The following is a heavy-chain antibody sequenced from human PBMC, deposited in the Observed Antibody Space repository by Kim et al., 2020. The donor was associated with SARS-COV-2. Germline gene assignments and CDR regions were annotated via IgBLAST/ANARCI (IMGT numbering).Heavy chain of an antibody. V-gene: IGHV3-73*01. CDR3: ARFAVGTTRRTVVYYGLDV. D-gene: IGHD1-1*01. Sequence: GGSLRLSCAASGFTFSDSTIHWVRQASGEGLEWVGRIRNKTNTYATIYAASVKGRFTISRDDSKNTAYLQMNSLKTEDTAVYYCARFAVGTTRRTVVYYGLDVWGQGTTVTVSS. CDR1: GFTFSDST. J-gene: IGHJ6*02. CDR2: IRNKTNTYAT.